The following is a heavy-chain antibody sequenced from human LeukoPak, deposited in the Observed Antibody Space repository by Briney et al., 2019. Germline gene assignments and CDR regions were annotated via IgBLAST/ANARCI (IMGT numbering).Heavy chain of an antibody. CDR1: GFTFGSYA. J-gene: IGHJ4*02. D-gene: IGHD6-13*01. V-gene: IGHV3-23*01. CDR3: AKDWYSSSWFDY. Sequence: PGGSLRLSCAASGFTFGSYAMSWVRQAPGKGLEWVSAISGSGGSTYYADSVKGRFTISRDNSKNTLYLQMNSLRAEDTAVYYCAKDWYSSSWFDYWGQGTLVTVSS. CDR2: ISGSGGST.